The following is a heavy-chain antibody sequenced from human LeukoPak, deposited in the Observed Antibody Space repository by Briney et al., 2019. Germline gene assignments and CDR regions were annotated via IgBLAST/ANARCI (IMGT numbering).Heavy chain of an antibody. CDR1: GYTFTSYA. D-gene: IGHD3-10*01. Sequence: GASVKVSCKASGYTFTSYAMNWVRQAPGQGLEWMGWINTNTGNPTYAQGFTGRFVFSLDTSVSTAYLQISSLKAEDTAVYYCVRGGVVREMGYYYYYMDVWGKGTTVTVSS. V-gene: IGHV7-4-1*02. CDR3: VRGGVVREMGYYYYYMDV. J-gene: IGHJ6*03. CDR2: INTNTGNP.